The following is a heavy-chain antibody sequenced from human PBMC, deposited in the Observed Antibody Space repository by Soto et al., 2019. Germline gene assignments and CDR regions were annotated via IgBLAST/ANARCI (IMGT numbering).Heavy chain of an antibody. V-gene: IGHV1-69*06. J-gene: IGHJ6*02. D-gene: IGHD3-22*01. CDR1: VGTFSSYA. Sequence: QVQLVQPGAEVKKPGVSVNVACKASVGTFSSYAISWVLQAPGQVLECIVLIIPIFCTANYAQKFQGRVTIPADKPTSTASKELSSLRSEDTAVYYCATTYYDSSGYYLWSYSYGMDVWGQGTTFTVSS. CDR3: ATTYYDSSGYYLWSYSYGMDV. CDR2: IIPIFCTA.